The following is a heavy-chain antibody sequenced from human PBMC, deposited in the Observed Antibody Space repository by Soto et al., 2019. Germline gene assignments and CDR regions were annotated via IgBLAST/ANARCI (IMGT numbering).Heavy chain of an antibody. V-gene: IGHV2-5*02. CDR3: AHRTGYGALFDY. J-gene: IGHJ4*02. CDR1: GFSLNTNGVS. Sequence: QITLKESGPTLVKPTQTLTLTCTFSGFSLNTNGVSVGWVRQPPGRALEWLALIYWDDDQHYSPSLKSRLTNTKDTSKNQVVLTMTNMDPVDTATYYCAHRTGYGALFDYWGQGTLVTVSS. CDR2: IYWDDDQ. D-gene: IGHD4-17*01.